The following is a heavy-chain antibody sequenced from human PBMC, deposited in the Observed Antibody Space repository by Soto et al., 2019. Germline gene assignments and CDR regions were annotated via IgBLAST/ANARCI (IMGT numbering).Heavy chain of an antibody. D-gene: IGHD5-18*01. CDR3: ARANVDTSVVNEYYFDY. Sequence: EVQLVESGGGLVKPGGSLRLSCAVFGFTFSNYKMSWVRQAPGKGLEWVSSVSSTSGYIYYGDSEKGRFTISRDNAKNSLYLQMNSLRAEDTAVYYGARANVDTSVVNEYYFDYWGQGTLVTVSS. V-gene: IGHV3-21*01. J-gene: IGHJ4*02. CDR2: VSSTSGYI. CDR1: GFTFSNYK.